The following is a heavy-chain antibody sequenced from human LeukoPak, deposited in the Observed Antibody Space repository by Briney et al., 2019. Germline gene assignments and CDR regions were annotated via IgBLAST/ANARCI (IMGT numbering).Heavy chain of an antibody. CDR1: GGSISSGGYY. Sequence: SETLSLTCTVSGGSISSGGYYWSWIRQPPGKGLEWIGYIYHSGSTYYNPSLKSRVTISVDRSKNQFSLKLSSVTAADTAVYYCARTLVVPAAMSFDYWGQGTLVTVSS. V-gene: IGHV4-30-2*01. J-gene: IGHJ4*02. CDR3: ARTLVVPAAMSFDY. CDR2: IYHSGST. D-gene: IGHD2-2*01.